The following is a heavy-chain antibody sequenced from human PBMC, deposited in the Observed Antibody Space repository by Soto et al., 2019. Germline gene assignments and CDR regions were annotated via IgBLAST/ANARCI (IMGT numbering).Heavy chain of an antibody. D-gene: IGHD2-2*01. CDR1: GGTFSSYA. Sequence: SVKISSNASGGTFSSYAISWVRQAPGQGLEWMGGIIPIFGTANYAQKFQGRVTITADESTSTAYMELSSLRSEDTAVYYCARVPPPAASPDYYYYGMDVRGQEPTVTVCS. CDR2: IIPIFGTA. J-gene: IGHJ6*02. CDR3: ARVPPPAASPDYYYYGMDV. V-gene: IGHV1-69*13.